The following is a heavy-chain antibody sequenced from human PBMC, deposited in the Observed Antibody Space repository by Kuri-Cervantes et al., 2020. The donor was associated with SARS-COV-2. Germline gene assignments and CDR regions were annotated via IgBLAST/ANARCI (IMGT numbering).Heavy chain of an antibody. CDR2: ISGYNGNT. Sequence: ASVQVSCKASGYNFTTYGISWVRQAPGQGLEWMGWISGYNGNTYYAQKFQGRVTMTIDTSTTTAYMELRSLRSDDTAVYYCARDGYSYGVHYYYYLDVWGKGTTVTVSS. D-gene: IGHD5-18*01. J-gene: IGHJ6*03. CDR3: ARDGYSYGVHYYYYLDV. V-gene: IGHV1-18*04. CDR1: GYNFTTYG.